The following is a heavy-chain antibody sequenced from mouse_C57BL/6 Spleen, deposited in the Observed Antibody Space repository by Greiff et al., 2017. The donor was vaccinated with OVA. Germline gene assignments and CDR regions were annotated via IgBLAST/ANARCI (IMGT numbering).Heavy chain of an antibody. Sequence: QVQLQQPGAELVRPGTSVKLSCKASGYTFTSYWMHWVKQRPGQGLEWIGVIDPSDSYTNYNQKFKGKATLTVDTSSSTAYMQLSSLTSEDSAVYYCARTYSPYYFDYWGQGTTLTVSS. CDR1: GYTFTSYW. J-gene: IGHJ2*01. CDR2: IDPSDSYT. D-gene: IGHD2-10*01. V-gene: IGHV1-59*01. CDR3: ARTYSPYYFDY.